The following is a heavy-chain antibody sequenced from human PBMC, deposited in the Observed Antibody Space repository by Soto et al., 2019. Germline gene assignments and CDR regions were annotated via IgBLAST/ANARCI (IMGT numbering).Heavy chain of an antibody. Sequence: GASVKVSCKAPGGTFSIYGFSWVRQAPGQGPEWIGGIIPILTTPNYAQKFQGRVTIVADESTTTVYMELSSLKFEDTAVYYCATSVGIAPTGEDGMDVWGQGTSGTVSS. V-gene: IGHV1-69*13. J-gene: IGHJ6*02. D-gene: IGHD2-8*02. CDR3: ATSVGIAPTGEDGMDV. CDR1: GGTFSIYG. CDR2: IIPILTTP.